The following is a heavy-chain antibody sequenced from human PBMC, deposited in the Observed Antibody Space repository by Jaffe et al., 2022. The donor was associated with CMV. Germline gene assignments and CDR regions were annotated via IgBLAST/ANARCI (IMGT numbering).Heavy chain of an antibody. J-gene: IGHJ6*02. Sequence: QVQLVESGGGVVQPGRSLRLSCAASGFTFSSYGMHWVRQAPGKGLEWVAVISYDGSNKYYADSVKGRFTISRDNSKNTLYLQMNSLRAEDTAVYYCAKEGVGELFLQMDVWGQGTTVTVSS. CDR3: AKEGVGELFLQMDV. CDR1: GFTFSSYG. D-gene: IGHD3-10*01. V-gene: IGHV3-30*18. CDR2: ISYDGSNK.